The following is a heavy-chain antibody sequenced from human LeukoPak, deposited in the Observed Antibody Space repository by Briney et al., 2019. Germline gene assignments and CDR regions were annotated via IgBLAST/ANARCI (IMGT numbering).Heavy chain of an antibody. D-gene: IGHD6-13*01. CDR2: IDTNTGNP. V-gene: IGHV7-4-1*02. Sequence: GASVKVSCKASGDTFTSHAMNWVRQAPGEGLEWMGWIDTNTGNPTYAQGFIGRFVFSLDTSVSTAYLQISSLQAEDTAVYYCTRGRLAAAGTFDNWGQGTLVTVSS. J-gene: IGHJ4*02. CDR3: TRGRLAAAGTFDN. CDR1: GDTFTSHA.